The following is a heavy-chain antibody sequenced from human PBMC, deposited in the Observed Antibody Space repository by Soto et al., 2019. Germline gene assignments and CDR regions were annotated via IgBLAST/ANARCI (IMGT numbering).Heavy chain of an antibody. CDR3: AREYSNSPEAFDL. J-gene: IGHJ4*02. CDR2: MSHSGRT. Sequence: SETLSLTCTVSGGSHNSDSYFWDWIRQPPGKGLEWIGTMSHSGRTYHEAYLKRRLTMSVDTSKKAFSLKLSSVTAADTAVFYCAREYSNSPEAFDLWGQGTQVTFSS. CDR1: GGSHNSDSYF. D-gene: IGHD5-18*01. V-gene: IGHV4-39*07.